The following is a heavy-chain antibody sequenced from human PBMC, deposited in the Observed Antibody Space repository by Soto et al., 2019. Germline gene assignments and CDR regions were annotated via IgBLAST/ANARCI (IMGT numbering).Heavy chain of an antibody. CDR1: GFTFSSYA. Sequence: GGSLRLSCAASGFTFSSYAMHWVRQAPGKGLEWVAVISYDGRNKYYADSVKGRFTISRDNSKNTLYLQMNRLRAADTAVYYCARDGKYRSSSRPYYYYGMDVWGQGTTVTVSS. J-gene: IGHJ6*02. D-gene: IGHD6-6*01. CDR2: ISYDGRNK. CDR3: ARDGKYRSSSRPYYYYGMDV. V-gene: IGHV3-30-3*01.